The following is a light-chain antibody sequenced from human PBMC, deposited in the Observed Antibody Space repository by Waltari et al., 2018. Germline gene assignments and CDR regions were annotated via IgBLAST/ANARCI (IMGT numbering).Light chain of an antibody. J-gene: IGLJ2*01. CDR3: SAWDDSLNGHVV. Sequence: QSVLTQPPSASGTPGQRVTISCSGSSSNIGSNTVNWYQQLPGTAPKLLSYSNNHRPSGVPDRFSGSKSGTSASLAISGLQSEDEADYYCSAWDDSLNGHVVFGGGTKLTVL. CDR1: SSNIGSNT. CDR2: SNN. V-gene: IGLV1-44*01.